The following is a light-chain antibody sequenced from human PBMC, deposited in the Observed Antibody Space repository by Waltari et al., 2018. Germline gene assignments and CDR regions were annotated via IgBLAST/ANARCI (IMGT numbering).Light chain of an antibody. CDR3: QQYYVWPPIT. CDR2: GAS. J-gene: IGKJ4*01. V-gene: IGKV3-15*01. Sequence: VLLTQSPASLSVSPGDTVILSCRASQSVRTNLVWYQQKAGQAPRTLIYGASTRASGVPSRFSGSGSETDFTLNISSLQSEDAAVYFCQQYYVWPPITFGGGTKLE. CDR1: QSVRTN.